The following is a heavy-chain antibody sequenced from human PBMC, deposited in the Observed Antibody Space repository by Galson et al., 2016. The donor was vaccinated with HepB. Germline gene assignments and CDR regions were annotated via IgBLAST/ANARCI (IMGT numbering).Heavy chain of an antibody. V-gene: IGHV1-18*01. CDR1: GYTFRNYG. CDR2: ISPYNGDT. Sequence: SVKVSCKASGYTFRNYGITWVRQAPGQGLEWMGWISPYNGDTSYAQKFQGRVTMSTDTSTRTAYMEMRSLRSDDTAMYFCGRDLGNGNYLPAVWGQGTLVTVSS. CDR3: GRDLGNGNYLPAV. J-gene: IGHJ4*02. D-gene: IGHD2/OR15-2a*01.